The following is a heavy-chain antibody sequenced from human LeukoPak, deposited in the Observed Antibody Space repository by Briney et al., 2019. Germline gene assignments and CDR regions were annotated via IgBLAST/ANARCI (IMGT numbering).Heavy chain of an antibody. CDR1: GYTFTRYY. CDR3: ARVPSGSFLFDY. D-gene: IGHD1-26*01. V-gene: IGHV1-2*02. J-gene: IGHJ4*01. CDR2: INPNSGGT. Sequence: ASVKVSCTASGYTFTRYYMHWVRPAPGQGLEWIGCINPNSGGTYYAHMFQGRVTMTRDTSISAAYMGLSRLRSDDTAVYYCARVPSGSFLFDYWGHGTLVTASS.